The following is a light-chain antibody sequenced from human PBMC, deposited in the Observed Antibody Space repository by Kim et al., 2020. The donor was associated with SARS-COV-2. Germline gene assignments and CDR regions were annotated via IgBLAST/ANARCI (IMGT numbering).Light chain of an antibody. CDR2: DVS. J-gene: IGLJ2*01. Sequence: GQSITISVTGTRSDVGGYNYVSWYQQHPGKAPKLMIYDVSNRPSGVSNRFSGSKSGNTASLTISGLQAEDEADYYCSSYTSSSTLVFGGGTQLTVL. CDR1: RSDVGGYNY. CDR3: SSYTSSSTLV. V-gene: IGLV2-14*03.